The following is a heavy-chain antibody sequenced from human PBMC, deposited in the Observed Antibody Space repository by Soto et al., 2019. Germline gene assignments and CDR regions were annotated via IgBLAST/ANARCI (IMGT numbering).Heavy chain of an antibody. CDR2: IHYNGNT. J-gene: IGHJ4*02. CDR1: GDSISAYS. V-gene: IGHV4-59*01. Sequence: QVQLQVSGPGLVKPSETLSLTCTVSGDSISAYSWSWVRQPPGKGLEWIGNIHYNGNTKYSPSLKRRVTMSLDTSKNRFSLRLISVTAADTAIYFCAREGNLGRWLQPLDFWGQGTLVTVSS. CDR3: AREGNLGRWLQPLDF. D-gene: IGHD5-12*01.